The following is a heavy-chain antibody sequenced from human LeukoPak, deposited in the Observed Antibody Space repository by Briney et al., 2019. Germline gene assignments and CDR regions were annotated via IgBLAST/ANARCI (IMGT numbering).Heavy chain of an antibody. CDR1: GYSFTSYW. V-gene: IGHV5-51*01. CDR2: IYPADSDP. J-gene: IGHJ4*02. Sequence: GESLKLSCTGSGYSFTSYWIGWVPQMPGKGLEWMGIIYPADSDPRYSPSFQGHVTISADKSSSTAYLQWSSLKASDTAMYYCARLLGFGELLSAFDYWGQGTLVTVSS. CDR3: ARLLGFGELLSAFDY. D-gene: IGHD3-10*01.